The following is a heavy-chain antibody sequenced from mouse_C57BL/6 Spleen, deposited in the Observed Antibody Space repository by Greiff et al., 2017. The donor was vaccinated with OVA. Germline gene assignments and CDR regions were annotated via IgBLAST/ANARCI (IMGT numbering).Heavy chain of an antibody. Sequence: EVQVVESGGGLVKPGGSLKLSCAASGFTFSSYAMSWVRQTPEKRLEWVATISDGGSYTYYPDNVKGRFTISRDNAKNNLYLQMSHLKSEDTAMYYCARVNYYGSSYGYFDVWGTGTTVTVSS. CDR2: ISDGGSYT. V-gene: IGHV5-4*01. CDR3: ARVNYYGSSYGYFDV. D-gene: IGHD1-1*01. J-gene: IGHJ1*03. CDR1: GFTFSSYA.